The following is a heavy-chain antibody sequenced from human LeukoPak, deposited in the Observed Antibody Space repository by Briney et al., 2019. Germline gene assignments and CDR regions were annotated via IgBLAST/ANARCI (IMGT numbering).Heavy chain of an antibody. CDR1: GFTFNTYG. V-gene: IGHV3-30*02. CDR3: ASATSSEDAFDI. D-gene: IGHD3-3*01. Sequence: PGGSLRLSCAASGFTFNTYGLHWVRQAPGKGLEWVAFIRYNGNDNYYTDSVKGRFTISRDNSKNTLYLQMNSLRAEDTAVYYCASATSSEDAFDIWGQGTMVTVSS. CDR2: IRYNGNDN. J-gene: IGHJ3*02.